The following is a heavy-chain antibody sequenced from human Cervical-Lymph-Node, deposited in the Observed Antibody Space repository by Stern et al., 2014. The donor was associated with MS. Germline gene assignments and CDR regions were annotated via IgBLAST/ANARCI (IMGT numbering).Heavy chain of an antibody. Sequence: QLVESGPEVKKPGTSVKVSCKASGITFSHSAVQWLRQARGQRLEGIGWVVGFNGDTNYAQSFQERVTITRDMSTSTVYMELRSLRSEDTAVYYCASERYTYYDDQRPPGGFGPWGQGTLVTVSS. CDR1: GITFSHSA. CDR2: VVGFNGDT. J-gene: IGHJ5*02. D-gene: IGHD5-18*01. CDR3: ASERYTYYDDQRPPGGFGP. V-gene: IGHV1-58*01.